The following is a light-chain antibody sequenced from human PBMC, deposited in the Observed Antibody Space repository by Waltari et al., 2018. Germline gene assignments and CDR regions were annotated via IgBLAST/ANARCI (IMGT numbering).Light chain of an antibody. CDR3: CSYTTSDTLV. J-gene: IGLJ3*02. Sequence: QSALTQPASVSGSPGQSITISCTGTSSDIGYYNYVSWYQQRPGKAPKLMIFEVSNRPSGVSNRFSGSKSGNTASLTISGLQAEDEADYYCCSYTTSDTLVFGRGTKVTVL. V-gene: IGLV2-14*01. CDR2: EVS. CDR1: SSDIGYYNY.